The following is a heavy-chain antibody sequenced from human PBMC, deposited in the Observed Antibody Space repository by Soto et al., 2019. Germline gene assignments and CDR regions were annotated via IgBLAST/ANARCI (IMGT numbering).Heavy chain of an antibody. D-gene: IGHD3-9*01. CDR1: GSTFTSYD. V-gene: IGHV1-8*01. J-gene: IGHJ6*02. Sequence: QVQLVQSGAEVKKPGASVKVSCKASGSTFTSYDINWVRQATGQGLEWMGWMNPNSGNTGYAQKFQCSATTTRNTSISTADMELSSLRSEDTAVYYCARERTTISMDVWGQGTTVTVSS. CDR3: ARERTTISMDV. CDR2: MNPNSGNT.